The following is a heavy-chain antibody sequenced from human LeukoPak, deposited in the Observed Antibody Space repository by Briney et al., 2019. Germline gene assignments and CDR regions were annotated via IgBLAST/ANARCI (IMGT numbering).Heavy chain of an antibody. CDR2: IGGNGVTT. J-gene: IGHJ4*02. CDR1: GFTFSTYA. V-gene: IGHV3-23*01. CDR3: AKKMGGRTDPTKFDY. Sequence: GGSLRLSCAASGFTFSTYALSRVRQAPGKGLEWVSIIGGNGVTTFYADSVKGRFTLSRDNSKNTVSLHMNSLRAEDTAIYYCAKKMGGRTDPTKFDYWGQGTLVTVSS. D-gene: IGHD1-26*01.